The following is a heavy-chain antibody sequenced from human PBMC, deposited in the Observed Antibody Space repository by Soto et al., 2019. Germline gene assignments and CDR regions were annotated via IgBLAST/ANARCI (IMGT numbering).Heavy chain of an antibody. D-gene: IGHD4-17*01. Sequence: TSETLSLTCTVSGGSIGITSYYWTWIRQPPGKGLEWIGYIYYSGSASYNPSLESRVSMSVDTSKNQFSLKLRSVTAADTAVYWCARGKYYGDCDYWGQGTLVTVSS. CDR2: IYYSGSA. J-gene: IGHJ4*02. CDR3: ARGKYYGDCDY. CDR1: GGSIGITSYY. V-gene: IGHV4-61*01.